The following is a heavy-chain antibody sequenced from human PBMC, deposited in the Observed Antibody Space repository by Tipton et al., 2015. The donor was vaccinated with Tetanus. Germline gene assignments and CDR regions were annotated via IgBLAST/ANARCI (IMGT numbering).Heavy chain of an antibody. J-gene: IGHJ4*02. Sequence: SLRFSCVASGLTFSSYAMNWVRQAPGKGLEWVSGISGSDGSTYYADSVRGRFTISRDNSKNTLYLQMNSLRAEDTAVYYCAKDGCFSVGCLGSDYWGQGNLVTVSS. CDR1: GLTFSSYA. D-gene: IGHD5/OR15-5a*01. CDR2: ISGSDGST. V-gene: IGHV3-23*01. CDR3: AKDGCFSVGCLGSDY.